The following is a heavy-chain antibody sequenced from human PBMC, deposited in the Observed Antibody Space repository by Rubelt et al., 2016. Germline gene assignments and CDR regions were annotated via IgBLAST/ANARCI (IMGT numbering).Heavy chain of an antibody. D-gene: IGHD4-11*01. CDR3: ARVGSNYGSGEERTYYYYGMDV. J-gene: IGHJ6*02. Sequence: GLEWVAVIWYDGSNKYYADSVKGRFTISRDNAKNSLYLQMNSLRDEDTAVYYCARVGSNYGSGEERTYYYYGMDVWGQGTTVTVSS. V-gene: IGHV3-33*01. CDR2: IWYDGSNK.